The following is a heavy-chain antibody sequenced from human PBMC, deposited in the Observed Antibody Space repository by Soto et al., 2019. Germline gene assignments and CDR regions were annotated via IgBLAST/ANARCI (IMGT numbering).Heavy chain of an antibody. V-gene: IGHV3-7*01. D-gene: IGHD3-9*01. Sequence: GGSLRLSCAASGFTFSSYWMSWVRQAPGKGLEWVANIKQDGSEKYYVDSVKGRFTISRDNAKNSLYLQMNSLRAEDTAVYYCAREWSTYYDILTGRFDYWGQGTLVTVSS. J-gene: IGHJ4*02. CDR2: IKQDGSEK. CDR3: AREWSTYYDILTGRFDY. CDR1: GFTFSSYW.